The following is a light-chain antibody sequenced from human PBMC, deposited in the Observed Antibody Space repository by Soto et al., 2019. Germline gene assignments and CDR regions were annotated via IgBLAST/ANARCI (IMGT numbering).Light chain of an antibody. CDR2: NNN. V-gene: IGLV1-44*01. J-gene: IGLJ2*01. Sequence: QSVLTQPPSASGTPGQRVTISCSGTSSNIGNNIVNWYQQLPGTAPKLLIYNNNQRPSGVPDRFSGSKSGTSASLAISGLQSEDEADYYCAAWDDSLNGVVFGGGTKLTVL. CDR3: AAWDDSLNGVV. CDR1: SSNIGNNI.